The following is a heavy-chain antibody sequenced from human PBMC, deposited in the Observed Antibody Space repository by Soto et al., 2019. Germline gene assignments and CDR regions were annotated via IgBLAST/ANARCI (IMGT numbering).Heavy chain of an antibody. Sequence: PGGSLRLSCAASGFTFSGSSMHWVRQASGKGLEWVGRIRSKANSYATAYAASVKGRFTISRDDSKNTAYLQMNSLKTEDTAVYYCTRRLPQLPHFDYWGQGTLVTVSS. J-gene: IGHJ4*02. CDR1: GFTFSGSS. CDR2: IRSKANSYAT. D-gene: IGHD2-2*01. CDR3: TRRLPQLPHFDY. V-gene: IGHV3-73*01.